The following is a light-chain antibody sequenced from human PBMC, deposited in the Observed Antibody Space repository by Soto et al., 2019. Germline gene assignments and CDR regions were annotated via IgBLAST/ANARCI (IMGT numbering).Light chain of an antibody. J-gene: IGKJ1*01. Sequence: DIQMTQSPSTLSASVGDRVSITCRASQSISRQLAWYQQKPGKAPNLLIYQASNLETGVPSRFTGSGSGTELTLTISSLQPEALATYYCLQYQSYWTFGQGTKVEVK. CDR2: QAS. V-gene: IGKV1-5*03. CDR3: LQYQSYWT. CDR1: QSISRQ.